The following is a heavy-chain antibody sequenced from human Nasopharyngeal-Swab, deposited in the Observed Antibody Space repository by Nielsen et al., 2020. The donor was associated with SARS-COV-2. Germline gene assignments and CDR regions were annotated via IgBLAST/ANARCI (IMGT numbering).Heavy chain of an antibody. CDR2: TSGSGGST. CDR1: GFTFSSYA. Sequence: GESLKISCAASGFTFSSYAMSWVRQAPGKGLEWVSATSGSGGSTYYADSVKGRFTISRDNSKNTLYLQMNSLRAEDTAVYYCAKVAAAAYYFDYWGQGTLVTVSS. J-gene: IGHJ4*02. V-gene: IGHV3-23*01. CDR3: AKVAAAAYYFDY. D-gene: IGHD6-25*01.